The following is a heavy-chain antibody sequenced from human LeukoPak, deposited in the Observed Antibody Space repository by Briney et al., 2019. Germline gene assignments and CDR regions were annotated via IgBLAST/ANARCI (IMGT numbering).Heavy chain of an antibody. CDR2: IRYDGSNK. CDR3: AKDHRYYDSSGSYFDY. V-gene: IGHV3-30*02. D-gene: IGHD3-22*01. Sequence: PGGSLRLSCAASGFTFSSYGMHWVRQAPGKGLEWVAFIRYDGSNKYYADSVKGRFTISRDNSKNTLYLQMNSLRAEDTAVYYCAKDHRYYDSSGSYFDYWGQGTLVTVSS. J-gene: IGHJ4*02. CDR1: GFTFSSYG.